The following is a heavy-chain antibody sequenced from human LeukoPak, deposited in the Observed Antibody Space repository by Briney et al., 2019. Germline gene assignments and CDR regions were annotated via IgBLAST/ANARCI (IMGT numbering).Heavy chain of an antibody. Sequence: GGSLRLSCAASGFTFSSYGMHWVRQAPGKGLEWVAVISYDGSNKYYADSVKGRFTISRDNSKNTLYLQMNSLRAEDRAVYYCAKSYPTVGRVFDYWGQGTLVTVSS. CDR3: AKSYPTVGRVFDY. D-gene: IGHD1-26*01. CDR1: GFTFSSYG. CDR2: ISYDGSNK. V-gene: IGHV3-30*18. J-gene: IGHJ4*02.